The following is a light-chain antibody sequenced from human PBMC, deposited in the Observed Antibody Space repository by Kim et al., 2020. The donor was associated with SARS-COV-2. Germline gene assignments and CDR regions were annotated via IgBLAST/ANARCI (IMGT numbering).Light chain of an antibody. V-gene: IGKV3-11*01. Sequence: LSPGERATLSCRASQSVSGYLAWYQQKPGQTPRLLIYDASNGATGIPARFSGSGSGTDFTLTISSLEPEDFAVYYWQQRNNWPRTFGQGTKVDIK. J-gene: IGKJ1*01. CDR2: DAS. CDR3: QQRNNWPRT. CDR1: QSVSGY.